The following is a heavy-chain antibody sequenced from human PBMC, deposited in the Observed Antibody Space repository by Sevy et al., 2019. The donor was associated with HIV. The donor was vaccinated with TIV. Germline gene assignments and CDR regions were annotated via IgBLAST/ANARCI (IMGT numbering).Heavy chain of an antibody. D-gene: IGHD4-17*01. V-gene: IGHV4-38-2*01. CDR2: IYPRGSA. CDR3: GEDKNDYGGSYFES. Sequence: SETLSLTCAVSHYSIRSAYQWGWIRQSPGKGLEWIGSIYPRGSAFYNPSLKSRLSISVDMSKNQFSLNLRSVTAADTAVYYCGEDKNDYGGSYFESWGPGTLVTVSS. J-gene: IGHJ4*02. CDR1: HYSIRSAYQ.